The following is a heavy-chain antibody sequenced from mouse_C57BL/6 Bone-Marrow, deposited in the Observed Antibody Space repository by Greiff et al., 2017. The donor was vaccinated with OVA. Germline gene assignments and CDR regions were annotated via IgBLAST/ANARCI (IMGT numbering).Heavy chain of an antibody. J-gene: IGHJ4*01. V-gene: IGHV1-50*01. D-gene: IGHD3-2*02. Sequence: VQLQQPGAELVKPGASVKLSCKASGYTFTSYWMQWVKQRPGQGLEWIGEIDPSDSYTNYNQKFKGKATLTVEPSSSTAYMQLSSLTSEDSAVYYCARGPDSSGYEYYAMDYWGQGTSVTVSS. CDR1: GYTFTSYW. CDR3: ARGPDSSGYEYYAMDY. CDR2: IDPSDSYT.